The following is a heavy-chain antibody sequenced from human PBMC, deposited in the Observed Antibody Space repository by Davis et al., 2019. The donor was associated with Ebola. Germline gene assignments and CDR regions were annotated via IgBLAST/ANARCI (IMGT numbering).Heavy chain of an antibody. Sequence: MPGGSLRLSCAVYGGYFSGYYWSWIRQPPGKGLEWIGEINHSGRTNYNPSLKSRATISVDTSKNQFSLKLSCVTAADTAVYYCARDGSSWYKSWFDPWGQGTLVTVSS. J-gene: IGHJ5*02. D-gene: IGHD6-13*01. CDR3: ARDGSSWYKSWFDP. CDR2: INHSGRT. CDR1: GGYFSGYY. V-gene: IGHV4-34*01.